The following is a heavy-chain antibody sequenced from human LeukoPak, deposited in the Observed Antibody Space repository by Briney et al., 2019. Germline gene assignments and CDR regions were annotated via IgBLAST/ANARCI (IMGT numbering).Heavy chain of an antibody. CDR1: GSTFSSYA. V-gene: IGHV3-23*01. CDR3: AKDERSITIFGVVISDAFDI. D-gene: IGHD3-3*01. CDR2: ISGSGGST. Sequence: GGSLRLSCAASGSTFSSYAMSWVRQAPGKGLEWVPAISGSGGSTYYADSVKGRFTISRDNSKNTLYLQMNSLRAEDTAVYYCAKDERSITIFGVVISDAFDIWGQGTMVTVSS. J-gene: IGHJ3*02.